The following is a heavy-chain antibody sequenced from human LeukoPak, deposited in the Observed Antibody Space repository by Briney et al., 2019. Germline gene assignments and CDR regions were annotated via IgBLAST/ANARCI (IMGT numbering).Heavy chain of an antibody. CDR2: ISSDGSDV. Sequence: GGSLRLSCAASGFTFSGYGMHWVRQAPGKGLEWVAVISSDGSDVYYADSVKGRLTISRDNSKNTLYLQMNSLRAEDTAVYYCAKGGDRSGQNAFDIWGQGTVVTVSS. CDR3: AKGGDRSGQNAFDI. V-gene: IGHV3-30*18. D-gene: IGHD3-22*01. CDR1: GFTFSGYG. J-gene: IGHJ3*02.